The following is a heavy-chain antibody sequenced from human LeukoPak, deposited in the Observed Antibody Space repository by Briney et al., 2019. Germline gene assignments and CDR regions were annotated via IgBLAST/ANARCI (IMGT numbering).Heavy chain of an antibody. CDR1: GGSISSHY. D-gene: IGHD3-22*01. CDR2: IYYSGST. V-gene: IGHV4-59*11. Sequence: PSETLSLTCTVSGGSISSHYWSWIRQPPGKGLEWIGYIYYSGSTNYNPSLKSRVTISVDTSKNQFSLKLSSVTAADTAVYYCARGRYDSSGYYFDYWGQGTLVTASS. J-gene: IGHJ4*02. CDR3: ARGRYDSSGYYFDY.